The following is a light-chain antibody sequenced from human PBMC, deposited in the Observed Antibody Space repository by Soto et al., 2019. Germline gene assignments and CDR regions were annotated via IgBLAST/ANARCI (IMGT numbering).Light chain of an antibody. CDR1: SSNIGNNY. V-gene: IGLV1-51*02. J-gene: IGLJ1*01. CDR2: ENN. CDR3: GTWDSSLSAACV. Sequence: QSVLTQPPSVSAAPGQTVTISCSGSSSNIGNNYVSWYQQLPGTAPKLLIYENNKRPSGIPDRFSGSKSGTSATLGITGLQTGDEADYYCGTWDSSLSAACVFGTGTKVTVL.